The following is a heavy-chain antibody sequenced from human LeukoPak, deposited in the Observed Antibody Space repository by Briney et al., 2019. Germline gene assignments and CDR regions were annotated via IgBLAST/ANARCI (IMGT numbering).Heavy chain of an antibody. J-gene: IGHJ4*02. CDR1: GYTFTSYY. CDR2: INPSGGRT. D-gene: IGHD6-19*01. CDR3: AKASLKQWLPPGPGY. V-gene: IGHV1-46*04. Sequence: ASVKVSCKASGYTFTSYYMHWVRQAPGQGLEWMGLINPSGGRTYYADSVKGGFTISRDNSKNTLYLQMNSLRAEDTAVYYCAKASLKQWLPPGPGYWGQGTLVTVSP.